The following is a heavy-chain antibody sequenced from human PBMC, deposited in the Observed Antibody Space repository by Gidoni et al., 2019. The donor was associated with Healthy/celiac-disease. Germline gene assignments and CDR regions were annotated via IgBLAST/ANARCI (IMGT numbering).Heavy chain of an antibody. CDR3: ARGTRGDLPNFDY. Sequence: QVQLVQSGAEVKKPGASVKVSCKASGYTFTSYAMHWVRQAPGQRLEWMGWINAGNGNTKYSQKFQGRVTITRDTSASTAYMELSSLRSEDTAVYYCARGTRGDLPNFDYWGQGTLVTVSS. J-gene: IGHJ4*02. D-gene: IGHD3-10*01. CDR1: GYTFTSYA. V-gene: IGHV1-3*01. CDR2: INAGNGNT.